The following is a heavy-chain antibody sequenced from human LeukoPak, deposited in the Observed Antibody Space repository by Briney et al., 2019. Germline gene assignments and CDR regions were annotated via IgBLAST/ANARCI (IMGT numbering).Heavy chain of an antibody. D-gene: IGHD3-3*01. Sequence: PGGSLRLSCAASGFTFSSYWMSWVRQAPGKGLEGVANIKQDGSEKYYVDSVKGRFAISRDNGKNSLYLQMNSLRVEDMAVYYCARAPREWLLGYHFEYWGQGTLVTVSS. J-gene: IGHJ4*02. V-gene: IGHV3-7*01. CDR3: ARAPREWLLGYHFEY. CDR1: GFTFSSYW. CDR2: IKQDGSEK.